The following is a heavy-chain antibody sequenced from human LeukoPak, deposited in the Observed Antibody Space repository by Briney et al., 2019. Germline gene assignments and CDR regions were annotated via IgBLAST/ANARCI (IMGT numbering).Heavy chain of an antibody. V-gene: IGHV3-15*01. CDR1: GFTFSKSW. D-gene: IGHD3-10*01. J-gene: IGHJ6*02. CDR2: IRTKTDGETT. Sequence: GGSLRLSCAASGFTFSKSWMDWVRQAPGKGLEWVGLIRTKTDGETTDYAAPVKGRFTISRDDSKNTLYLQMNSLKTEDTAVYYCTTDFGLWFGEFWMDVWGQGTTVTVSS. CDR3: TTDFGLWFGEFWMDV.